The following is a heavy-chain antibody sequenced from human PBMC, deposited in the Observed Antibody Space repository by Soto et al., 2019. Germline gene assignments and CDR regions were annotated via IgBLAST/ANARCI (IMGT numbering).Heavy chain of an antibody. Sequence: QVQLVQSGAEVKKPGASVKVSCKASGYTFTTYAIHWVHQAPGQRLEWMGWINGGNGNTKYSQKFQGRVAITRDTSASTAYMELSSLRSEDTAVYYCARKHSAAASFDPWGQGTLVTVSS. D-gene: IGHD6-13*01. V-gene: IGHV1-3*01. CDR3: ARKHSAAASFDP. CDR2: INGGNGNT. CDR1: GYTFTTYA. J-gene: IGHJ5*02.